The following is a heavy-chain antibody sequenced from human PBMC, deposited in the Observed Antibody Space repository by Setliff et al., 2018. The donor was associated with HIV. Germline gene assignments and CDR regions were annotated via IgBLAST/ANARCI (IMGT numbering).Heavy chain of an antibody. V-gene: IGHV4-59*08. J-gene: IGHJ6*03. CDR1: GGSISSFR. D-gene: IGHD3-3*01. CDR3: ARHGKSYYNYWSDSPDYHYMDV. CDR2: ISDSGST. Sequence: SETLSLTCTVTGGSISSFRWTWIRQPPGKGLEWIGYISDSGSTKYDPSLRSRVTMSVDTSKNQFSLRLTSLTAADTAVYFCARHGKSYYNYWSDSPDYHYMDVWGKGTTVTVSS.